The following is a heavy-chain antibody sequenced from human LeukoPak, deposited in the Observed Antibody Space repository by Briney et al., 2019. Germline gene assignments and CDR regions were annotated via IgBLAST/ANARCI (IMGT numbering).Heavy chain of an antibody. J-gene: IGHJ5*02. CDR1: GGSISSYY. V-gene: IGHV4-59*01. CDR2: ISYSGST. CDR3: AREPGFDSSGYLNWFDP. D-gene: IGHD3-22*01. Sequence: PSETLSLTCTVSGGSISSYYWSWIRQPPGKGLEWIACISYSGSTKYNPSLKSRVTISVDTSKNQLSLKLSSVTAADTVGYYCAREPGFDSSGYLNWFDPWGQGTLVIVSS.